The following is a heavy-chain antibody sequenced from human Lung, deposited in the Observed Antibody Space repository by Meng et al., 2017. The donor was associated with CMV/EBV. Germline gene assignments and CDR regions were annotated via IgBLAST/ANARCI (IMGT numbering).Heavy chain of an antibody. J-gene: IGHJ4*02. V-gene: IGHV3-53*01. CDR3: AKYPQTYPYSSSS. CDR1: GFTVNTNY. D-gene: IGHD6-13*01. CDR2: IYSAGRT. Sequence: SXAASGFTVNTNYMSWVRQAPGKGLECVSVIYSAGRTYYADSVKGRFTISRDNSKNTLYLQMNSLRAEDTAMYYCAKYPQTYPYSSSSWGQGTLVTVSS.